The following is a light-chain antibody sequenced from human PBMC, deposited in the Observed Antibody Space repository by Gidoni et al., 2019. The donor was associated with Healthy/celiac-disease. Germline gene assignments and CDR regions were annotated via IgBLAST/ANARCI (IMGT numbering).Light chain of an antibody. CDR2: AAS. J-gene: IGKJ3*01. V-gene: IGKV1-39*01. Sequence: DVQMIQSPSSLSASVGDRVTISCRASQSISSYLNWYQQKPGKAPKLLIYAASSWESGVPSRFSGSGSGTDFTLTISSLQPEDFAIYYCQQSYSTPRSFGPGTKVDIK. CDR3: QQSYSTPRS. CDR1: QSISSY.